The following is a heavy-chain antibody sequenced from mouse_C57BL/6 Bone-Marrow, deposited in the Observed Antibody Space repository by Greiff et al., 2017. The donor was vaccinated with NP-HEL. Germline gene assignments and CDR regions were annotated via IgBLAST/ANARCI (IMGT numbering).Heavy chain of an antibody. CDR2: INPNNGGT. J-gene: IGHJ2*01. V-gene: IGHV1-26*01. D-gene: IGHD1-1*01. CDR3: ARDPYYYGSSYVIY. Sequence: EVQLQQSGPELVKPGASVKISCKASGYTFTDYYMNWVKQSHGKSLEWIGDINPNNGGTSYNQKFKGKATLTVDKSSSTAYMELRSLTSEDSAVYYCARDPYYYGSSYVIYWGQGTTLTVSS. CDR1: GYTFTDYY.